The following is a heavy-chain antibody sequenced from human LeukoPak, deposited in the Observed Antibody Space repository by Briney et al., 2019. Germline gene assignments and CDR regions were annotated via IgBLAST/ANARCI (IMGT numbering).Heavy chain of an antibody. CDR2: IYSGGST. J-gene: IGHJ4*02. V-gene: IGHV3-66*01. CDR3: ARDSSSSTFGTL. D-gene: IGHD6-13*01. CDR1: GFTVSSNY. Sequence: GGSLRLSCAASGFTVSSNYMSWVRQAPGKGLEWVSVIYSGGSTYYADSVKGRFTISRDNSKNTLYLQMSSLRAEDTAVYYCARDSSSSTFGTLWGQGTLVTVSS.